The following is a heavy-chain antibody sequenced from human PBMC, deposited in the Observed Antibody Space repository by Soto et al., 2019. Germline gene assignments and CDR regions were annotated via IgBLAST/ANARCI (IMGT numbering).Heavy chain of an antibody. CDR3: AEDRGGRYSSSGHYDMDV. V-gene: IGHV3-30*18. D-gene: IGHD6-13*01. CDR2: VSFGGREE. J-gene: IGHJ6*02. Sequence: QVQLVESGGGVVQPGRSLRLSCAASGFTFSNYCMHWVRQAPGKGLEWVAVVSFGGREEYYADSVKGRFIISRDNSKNTLYREMNSLRGADTGVYYCAEDRGGRYSSSGHYDMDVWGHGTTVTVS. CDR1: GFTFSNYC.